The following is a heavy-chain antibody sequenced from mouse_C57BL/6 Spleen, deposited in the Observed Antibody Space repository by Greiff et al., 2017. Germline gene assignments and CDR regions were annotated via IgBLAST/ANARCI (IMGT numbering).Heavy chain of an antibody. J-gene: IGHJ1*03. CDR1: GFTFSSYG. D-gene: IGHD1-1*01. V-gene: IGHV5-6*01. CDR2: ISSGGSYT. CDR3: ARQITTVVALRYWYFDV. Sequence: VKLMESGGDLVKPGGSLKLSCAASGFTFSSYGMSWVRQTPDKRLEWVATISSGGSYTYYPDSVKGRFTISRDNAKNTLYLQMSSLKSEDTAMYYCARQITTVVALRYWYFDVWGTGTTVTVSS.